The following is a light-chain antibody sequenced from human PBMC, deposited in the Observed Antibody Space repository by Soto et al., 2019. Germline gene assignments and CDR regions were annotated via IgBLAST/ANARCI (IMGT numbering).Light chain of an antibody. V-gene: IGKV1-5*01. J-gene: IGKJ4*01. Sequence: DIQMTQSPSTLSASVGDRVTITCRAGQSISSWLAWYQQKVGRAPRLLIYDASSLESGVPSRFSGSGSGTEFTLTISSLQPDDSATYYCQQYDSYSTFGGGTKVDI. CDR3: QQYDSYST. CDR1: QSISSW. CDR2: DAS.